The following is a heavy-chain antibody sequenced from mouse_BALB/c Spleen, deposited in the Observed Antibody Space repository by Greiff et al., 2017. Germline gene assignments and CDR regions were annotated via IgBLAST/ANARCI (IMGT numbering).Heavy chain of an antibody. CDR3: AREGDGYGYWYFDV. V-gene: IGHV3-6*02. Sequence: ESGPGLVKPSQSLSLTCSVTGYSITSGYYWNWIRQFPGNKLEWMGYISYDGSNNYNPSLKNRISITRDTSKNQFFLKLNSVTTEDTATYYCAREGDGYGYWYFDVWGAGTTVTVSS. CDR2: ISYDGSN. J-gene: IGHJ1*01. D-gene: IGHD2-2*01. CDR1: GYSITSGYY.